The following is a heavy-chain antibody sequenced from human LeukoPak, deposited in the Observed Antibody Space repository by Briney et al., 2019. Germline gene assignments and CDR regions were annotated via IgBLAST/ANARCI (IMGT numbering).Heavy chain of an antibody. CDR3: AYQLVRDNWFDP. CDR2: INPSGGST. Sequence: ASVKVSCKASGYTFTSYYMHWVRQAPGQGLEWMGIINPSGGSTSYAQKFQGRVTITADESTSTAYMELSSLRSEDTAVYYCAYQLVRDNWFDPWGQGTLVTVSS. J-gene: IGHJ5*02. V-gene: IGHV1-46*01. D-gene: IGHD6-6*01. CDR1: GYTFTSYY.